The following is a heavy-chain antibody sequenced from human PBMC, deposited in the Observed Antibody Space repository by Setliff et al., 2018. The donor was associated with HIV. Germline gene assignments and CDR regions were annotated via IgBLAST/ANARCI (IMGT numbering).Heavy chain of an antibody. CDR3: AKGGFLEWSEYYYYYYYMDV. V-gene: IGHV3-66*01. CDR1: GFTVSSNY. J-gene: IGHJ6*03. Sequence: GGSLRLSCAASGFTVSSNYMTWVRQAPGKGLEWVSVIYTGGSTHYADSVKGRFVISRDNSKNTVYLQMNRLRVEDTAVYYCAKGGFLEWSEYYYYYYYMDVWGKGTTVTVSS. D-gene: IGHD3-3*01. CDR2: IYTGGST.